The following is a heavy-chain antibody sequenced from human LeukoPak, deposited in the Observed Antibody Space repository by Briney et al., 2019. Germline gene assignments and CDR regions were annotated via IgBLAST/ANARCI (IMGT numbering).Heavy chain of an antibody. CDR2: ISGSGGST. CDR1: GFTFSSYA. J-gene: IGHJ4*02. D-gene: IGHD1-26*01. V-gene: IGHV3-23*01. Sequence: PGGSLRLSCAASGFTFSSYAMSWVRQAPGEGLEWVSAISGSGGSTYYADSVKGRFTISRDNSKNTLYLQMNSLRAEDTAVYYCAKRGTEVGETVAPGDYWGQGTLVTVSS. CDR3: AKRGTEVGETVAPGDY.